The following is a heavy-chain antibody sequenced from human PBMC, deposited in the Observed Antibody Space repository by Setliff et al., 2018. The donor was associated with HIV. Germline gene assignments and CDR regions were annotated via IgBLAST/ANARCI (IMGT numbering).Heavy chain of an antibody. Sequence: LPETLSLTCTVSGGSISSYYWSWIRQPPGKGLEWIGNIYYSGSTYYNPSLKTRVTISVDGSKNQFSLKLKSVTAADTAVYYCARWHPPYGFWEEDYWGQGTLVTVSS. CDR1: GGSISSYY. V-gene: IGHV4-59*08. CDR3: ARWHPPYGFWEEDY. D-gene: IGHD3-10*01. CDR2: IYYSGST. J-gene: IGHJ4*02.